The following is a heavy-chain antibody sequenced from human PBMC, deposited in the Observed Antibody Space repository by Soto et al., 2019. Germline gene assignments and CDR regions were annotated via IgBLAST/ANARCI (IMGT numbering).Heavy chain of an antibody. V-gene: IGHV3-48*01. J-gene: IGHJ4*02. CDR2: ISSSSFTI. CDR3: ARDYNDFWSCHFDY. CDR1: GFRFSDYS. D-gene: IGHD3-3*01. Sequence: EVHLVESGGRLVQPGGSLRLSCAASGFRFSDYSMNWVRQAPGRGLEWVSYISSSSFTIHYADSVEGRFAISRDNAKNSLYLKMNSLRVEDTAVSYCARDYNDFWSCHFDYWGQGALVTVSS.